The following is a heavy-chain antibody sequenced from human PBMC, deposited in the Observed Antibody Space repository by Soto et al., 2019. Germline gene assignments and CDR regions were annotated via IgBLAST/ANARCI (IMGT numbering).Heavy chain of an antibody. D-gene: IGHD3-22*01. CDR3: ARDPIITMIVVVISYYFDY. CDR2: ISYDGSNK. V-gene: IGHV3-30-3*01. CDR1: GFTFSSYA. J-gene: IGHJ4*02. Sequence: GGSLRLSCAASGFTFSSYAMHWVRQAPGKGLEWVAVISYDGSNKYYADSVKGRFTISRDNSKNTLYLQMNSLRAEDTAVYYCARDPIITMIVVVISYYFDYWGQGTLVTVSS.